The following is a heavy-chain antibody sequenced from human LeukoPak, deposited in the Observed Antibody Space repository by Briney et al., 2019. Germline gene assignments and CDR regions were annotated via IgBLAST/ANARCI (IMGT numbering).Heavy chain of an antibody. Sequence: PSEALSLTCTLSGGSISISSYYWGWLRQPPGKGLEWIGSIYYSGSTYYNPSLKTRVTISVDTYKNQFSLKLSSVTAADTAVYYCARHYYDSSGYYLEGFDIWGQGTMVTVSS. CDR3: ARHYYDSSGYYLEGFDI. V-gene: IGHV4-39*01. CDR1: GGSISISSYY. J-gene: IGHJ3*02. CDR2: IYYSGST. D-gene: IGHD3-22*01.